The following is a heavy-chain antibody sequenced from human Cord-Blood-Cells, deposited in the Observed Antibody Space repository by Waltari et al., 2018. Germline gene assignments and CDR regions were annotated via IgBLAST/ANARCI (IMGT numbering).Heavy chain of an antibody. CDR1: GGTVSSYA. V-gene: IGHV1-69*06. CDR2: IIPIFGTA. J-gene: IGHJ4*02. CDR3: ARYRDSRSFDY. Sequence: QVQLVQSGAEVKKPGSSVKVSCKASGGTVSSYAIRWVRQAPGQGVEWMGGIIPIFGTANDAQKFQGSVTRTADKSTSTAYMERSSLRSEDTAMYYWARYRDSRSFDYWGQGTLVTSSS. D-gene: IGHD6-6*01.